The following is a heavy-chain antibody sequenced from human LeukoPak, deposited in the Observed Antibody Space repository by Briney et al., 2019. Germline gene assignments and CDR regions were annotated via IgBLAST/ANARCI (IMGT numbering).Heavy chain of an antibody. CDR2: ISGSGAYT. CDR3: AKYFASGSYYKLPH. Sequence: GGSLRLSCAAPGFTLISYAMSWVRQAPGKGLEWVPTISGSGAYTYYADSVKGRFTISRDNSKNTLYLQMNSLRAEDTAVYYCAKYFASGSYYKLPHWGQGTLVTVSS. CDR1: GFTLISYA. V-gene: IGHV3-23*01. D-gene: IGHD3-10*01. J-gene: IGHJ1*01.